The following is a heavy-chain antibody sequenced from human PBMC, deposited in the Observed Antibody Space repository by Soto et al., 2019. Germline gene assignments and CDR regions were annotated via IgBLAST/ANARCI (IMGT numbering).Heavy chain of an antibody. D-gene: IGHD6-13*01. Sequence: GGSLRLSCAASGFIFSSYAMSWVRQAPGKGLEWVSTISDSGGSTYYADSVKGRFTISRANSKNTLYLQMNSLRPEDTAVYYCAKSMSSSWYGMDVWGQGTTVTVSS. V-gene: IGHV3-23*01. CDR2: ISDSGGST. J-gene: IGHJ6*02. CDR1: GFIFSSYA. CDR3: AKSMSSSWYGMDV.